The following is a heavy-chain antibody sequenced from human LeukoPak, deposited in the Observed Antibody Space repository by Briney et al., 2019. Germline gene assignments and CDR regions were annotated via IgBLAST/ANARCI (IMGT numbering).Heavy chain of an antibody. D-gene: IGHD3-22*01. CDR1: GGSFSGYY. CDR2: INHSGST. V-gene: IGHV4-34*01. CDR3: ARHPSRDDSSGRGAFDI. J-gene: IGHJ3*02. Sequence: PSETLSLTCAVYGGSFSGYYWSWIRQPPGKGLEWIGEINHSGSTNYNPSLKSRVTISVDTSKNQFSLKLSSVTAADTAVYYCARHPSRDDSSGRGAFDIWGQGTMVTVSS.